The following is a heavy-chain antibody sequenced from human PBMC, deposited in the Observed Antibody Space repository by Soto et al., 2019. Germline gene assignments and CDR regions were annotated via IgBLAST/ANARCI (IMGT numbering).Heavy chain of an antibody. CDR3: ASVYCSGGSCYEFDY. J-gene: IGHJ4*02. CDR1: GGSISSGGYY. Sequence: QVQLQESGPGLVKPSQTLSLTCTVSGGSISSGGYYWSWIRQHPGKGLEWIGYIYYSGSTYYNPSLKSRVTIPVDTSKNQFSLKLSSVTAADTAVYYCASVYCSGGSCYEFDYWGQVTLVTVSS. D-gene: IGHD2-15*01. CDR2: IYYSGST. V-gene: IGHV4-31*03.